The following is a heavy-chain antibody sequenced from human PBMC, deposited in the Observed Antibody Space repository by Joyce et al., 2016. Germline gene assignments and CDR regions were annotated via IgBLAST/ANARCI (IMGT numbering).Heavy chain of an antibody. Sequence: QVQVVQSGAEVKKPGASVKVSCKASGYTFTASYIHWVRQAPGQGLEWIGWINPNSGGTNYAQKFQGWVTLTRDTSISTADMQMSRLTPDDTAVYYCARVGRYDIGMDVWGQGTTVTVSS. CDR1: GYTFTASY. D-gene: IGHD1-26*01. CDR3: ARVGRYDIGMDV. V-gene: IGHV1-2*04. J-gene: IGHJ6*02. CDR2: INPNSGGT.